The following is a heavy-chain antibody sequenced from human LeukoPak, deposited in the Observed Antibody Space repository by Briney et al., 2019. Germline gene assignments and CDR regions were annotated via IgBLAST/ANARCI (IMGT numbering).Heavy chain of an antibody. CDR3: ARDEKSGGSSEIDY. J-gene: IGHJ4*02. Sequence: GGSLRLSCAASGFTFSNYWVHWVRQAPGKGLVWVSRINRDGSTTKYADSVKGRFTVSRDNAKNTLNLQMNSLRAEDTAVYYCARDEKSGGSSEIDYWGQGTLVTVSS. D-gene: IGHD1-26*01. CDR1: GFTFSNYW. CDR2: INRDGSTT. V-gene: IGHV3-74*03.